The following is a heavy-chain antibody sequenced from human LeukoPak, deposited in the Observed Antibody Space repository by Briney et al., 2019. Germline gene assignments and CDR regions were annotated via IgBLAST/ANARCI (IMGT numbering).Heavy chain of an antibody. CDR1: GGSLSGYY. J-gene: IGHJ4*02. CDR3: AGGGYYGSGSYLDFDY. Sequence: PSETLSLTCAVYGGSLSGYYWNWIRQSPGKGLEWIGEINRRGSTTYTPSLKSRVTISVDTSKNYFSLKLTSVTAADTAMYYCAGGGYYGSGSYLDFDYWGQGTLVTVSS. D-gene: IGHD3-10*01. CDR2: INRRGST. V-gene: IGHV4-34*01.